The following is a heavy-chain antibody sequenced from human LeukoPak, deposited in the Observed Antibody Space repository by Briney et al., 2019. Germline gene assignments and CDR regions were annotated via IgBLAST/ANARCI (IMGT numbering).Heavy chain of an antibody. D-gene: IGHD7-27*01. CDR3: ARDGHPGAFDI. Sequence: GGSLRLSCAASGFTFSSYSMNWVRQAPGKGLEWVSSISSSSSYIYYADSVKGRFTISRDNAKNSLYLQMNSLRAEDTAVYYCARDGHPGAFDIWGQGTMVTVSS. CDR1: GFTFSSYS. CDR2: ISSSSSYI. J-gene: IGHJ3*02. V-gene: IGHV3-21*01.